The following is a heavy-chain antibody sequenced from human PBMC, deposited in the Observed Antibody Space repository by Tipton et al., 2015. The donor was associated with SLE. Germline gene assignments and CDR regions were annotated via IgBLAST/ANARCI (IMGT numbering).Heavy chain of an antibody. CDR3: ARQGGEWLFYSYGMDV. D-gene: IGHD3-3*01. CDR2: IYYSGST. CDR1: GGSISSYY. J-gene: IGHJ6*02. V-gene: IGHV4-59*08. Sequence: TLSLTCTVSGGSISSYYWSWIRQPPGKGLEWIGYIYYSGSTNYNPSLKSRVTISVGTSKNQFSLKLSSVTAADTAVYYCARQGGEWLFYSYGMDVWGQGTTVTVSS.